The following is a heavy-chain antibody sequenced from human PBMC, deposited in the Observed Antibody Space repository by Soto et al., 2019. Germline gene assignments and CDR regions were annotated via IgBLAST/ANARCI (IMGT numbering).Heavy chain of an antibody. CDR1: GFTFSSFV. D-gene: IGHD3-10*02. CDR2: ISGSGGTT. V-gene: IGHV3-23*01. CDR3: AKTVPLVRDAFDI. J-gene: IGHJ3*02. Sequence: EVQLLESGGDLLQPGGSLRLSCAASGFTFSSFVMSWVRQAPGKGLEWISSISGSGGTTFYADSVEGRFTISRDNSKNTLYLQMNSLRAEDTAVYSCAKTVPLVRDAFDIWGQGTRVTVSS.